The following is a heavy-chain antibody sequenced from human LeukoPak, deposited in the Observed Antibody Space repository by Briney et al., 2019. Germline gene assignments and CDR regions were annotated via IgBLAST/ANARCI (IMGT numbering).Heavy chain of an antibody. D-gene: IGHD5-12*01. CDR3: AREFSGYGDY. V-gene: IGHV7-4-1*02. Sequence: ASVTVSFKASGYTFTSYAMNWVRQAPGQGLEWMGWINTNTGNPTYSQGFTGRFVFSLDTSVSTAYLQISSLKAEDTAVYYCAREFSGYGDYWGQGTLVTVSS. J-gene: IGHJ4*02. CDR1: GYTFTSYA. CDR2: INTNTGNP.